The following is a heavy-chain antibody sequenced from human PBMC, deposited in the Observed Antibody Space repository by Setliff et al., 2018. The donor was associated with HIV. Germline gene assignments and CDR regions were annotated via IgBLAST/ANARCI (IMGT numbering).Heavy chain of an antibody. D-gene: IGHD1-1*01. J-gene: IGHJ4*02. Sequence: PSQTLSLPCAISGDSVSSGISGWNWIRQSPSRGLEWLGRKYYYKCKWNTDYAGSVKSRIIINPDTSKTLLSLQLTSVTPEDTAVYYCARGWVRPGFDNWGQGSLVTVSS. V-gene: IGHV6-1*01. CDR3: ARGWVRPGFDN. CDR2: KYYYKCKWNT. CDR1: GDSVSSGISG.